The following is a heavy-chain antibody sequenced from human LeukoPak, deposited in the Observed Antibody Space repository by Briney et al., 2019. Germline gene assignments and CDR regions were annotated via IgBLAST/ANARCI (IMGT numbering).Heavy chain of an antibody. V-gene: IGHV4-59*01. CDR2: IYYSGST. CDR3: ARGYYDFWSGYYHPETFDY. CDR1: GGSISSYY. J-gene: IGHJ4*02. D-gene: IGHD3-3*01. Sequence: PSETLSLTCTVSGGSISSYYWSWIRQPPGKGLEWIGYIYYSGSTNYNPSLKSRVTISVDTSKNQFSLKLSSVTAADTAVYYCARGYYDFWSGYYHPETFDYWGQGTLVTVSS.